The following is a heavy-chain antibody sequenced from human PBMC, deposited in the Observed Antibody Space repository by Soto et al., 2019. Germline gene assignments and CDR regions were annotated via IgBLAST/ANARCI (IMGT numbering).Heavy chain of an antibody. D-gene: IGHD2-21*02. Sequence: EVQLLESGGGLVQPGGSLRLSCGVSGITFSNYAMSWVRQAPGKGLEWVSAINIGGDSTYYADSVKGRFTISRDNSKNTLYLQMNSLRAEDTAVYYCAKLLVTQMPYYYYGLDVWGQGTTVTVSS. CDR1: GITFSNYA. CDR2: INIGGDST. CDR3: AKLLVTQMPYYYYGLDV. J-gene: IGHJ6*02. V-gene: IGHV3-23*01.